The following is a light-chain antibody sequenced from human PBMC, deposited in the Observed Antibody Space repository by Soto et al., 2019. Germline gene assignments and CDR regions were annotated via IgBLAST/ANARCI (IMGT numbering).Light chain of an antibody. V-gene: IGKV2-28*01. Sequence: DIVMTQSPLSLPVTPAEPASISCRSSHSLLHSNGYNYLDWYLQKPGQSPQLLIYLGSNRASGVPDRFSGSGPGTDFTLKISRVEAEDVGVYYCMQALQTPLTFGGGTKVDIK. CDR3: MQALQTPLT. J-gene: IGKJ4*01. CDR2: LGS. CDR1: HSLLHSNGYNY.